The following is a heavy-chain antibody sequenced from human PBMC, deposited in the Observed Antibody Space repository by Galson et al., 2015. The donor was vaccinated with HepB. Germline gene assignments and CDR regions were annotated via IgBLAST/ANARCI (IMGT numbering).Heavy chain of an antibody. CDR1: GYSFSNYG. V-gene: IGHV1-18*04. CDR2: SSAYRDKA. D-gene: IGHD1-14*01. CDR3: GRERVGFRNQGGYYNYYGMDV. Sequence: SVKVSCKASGYSFSNYGISWVRQAPGQGLEWLGWSSAYRDKANYAQKFQGRVTMTTDTSTSTAYMDLRSLRSDDTAVYYCGRERVGFRNQGGYYNYYGMDVWGQGTTVTVS. J-gene: IGHJ6*02.